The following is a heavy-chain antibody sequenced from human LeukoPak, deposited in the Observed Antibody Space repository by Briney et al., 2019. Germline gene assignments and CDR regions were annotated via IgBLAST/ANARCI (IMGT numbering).Heavy chain of an antibody. V-gene: IGHV3-74*01. Sequence: GGSLRLSCVASGFTFSSYWMHWVRQDPRKGLVWVSRISGDGRNINYADSVRGRFTISRDNAKNALYLQMNTLRVEDTAVYYCTRDLMDYDVSTGLHHYYMDVWGQGTTVTVSS. CDR1: GFTFSSYW. CDR3: TRDLMDYDVSTGLHHYYMDV. CDR2: ISGDGRNI. J-gene: IGHJ6*02. D-gene: IGHD3-9*01.